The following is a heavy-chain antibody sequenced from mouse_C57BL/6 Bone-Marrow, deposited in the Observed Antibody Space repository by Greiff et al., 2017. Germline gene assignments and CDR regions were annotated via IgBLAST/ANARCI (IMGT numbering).Heavy chain of an antibody. J-gene: IGHJ2*01. CDR3: ARNGYYFDY. V-gene: IGHV1-82*01. D-gene: IGHD2-2*01. Sequence: QVQLKESGPELVKPGASVKISCKASGYAFSSSWMNWVKQRPGKGVDAIGRIYPGDGDTNYNGKLKGKATLTADKSASTAYMQLSSLTSEDSAVYFCARNGYYFDYRRQCTTLTVSS. CDR2: IYPGDGDT. CDR1: GYAFSSSW.